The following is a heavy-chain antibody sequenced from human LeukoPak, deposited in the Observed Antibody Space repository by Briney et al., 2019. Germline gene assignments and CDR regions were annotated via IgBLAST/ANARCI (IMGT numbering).Heavy chain of an antibody. D-gene: IGHD2-15*01. CDR1: GDSISSSSYY. V-gene: IGHV4-39*07. Sequence: PSETLSLTCTVSGDSISSSSYYWGWLRQPPGKGLEWTGSFSYSGSTYYNPSLKSRVTISVDTSKTQFSLKLSSVTAADTAVYYCARDRTVVVVVAATQAHWFDPWGQGTQVTGSS. CDR2: FSYSGST. CDR3: ARDRTVVVVVAATQAHWFDP. J-gene: IGHJ5*02.